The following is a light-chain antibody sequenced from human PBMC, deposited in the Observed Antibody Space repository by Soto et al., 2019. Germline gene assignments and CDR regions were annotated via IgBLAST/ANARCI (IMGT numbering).Light chain of an antibody. CDR1: SGHSSYA. CDR3: QTWATGIRV. J-gene: IGLJ3*02. CDR2: FYSDGSH. Sequence: QYVLTQSPSASASLGASVKLTCTLNSGHSSYAIAWHQQQPEKGPRYLMKFYSDGSHRKGDGIPDRFSGSSSGAERYLTISSLQSEDEADYYCQTWATGIRVFGGGTKVTVL. V-gene: IGLV4-69*01.